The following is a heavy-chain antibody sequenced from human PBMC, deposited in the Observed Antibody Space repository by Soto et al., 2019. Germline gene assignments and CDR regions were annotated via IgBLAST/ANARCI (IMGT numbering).Heavy chain of an antibody. CDR3: ASWRGGYYDFNH. D-gene: IGHD2-15*01. V-gene: IGHV3-23*05. J-gene: IGHJ4*02. CDR2: DNTRDYRT. Sequence: GGSLRLSCAVSGFPLSNYAMTWVRHSPRKGLEWVASDNTRDYRTFYADSVEGRFTISRDNRKNMLYLQLTSLTVDDTGVYYCASWRGGYYDFNHSGQGAGFTVSA. CDR1: GFPLSNYA.